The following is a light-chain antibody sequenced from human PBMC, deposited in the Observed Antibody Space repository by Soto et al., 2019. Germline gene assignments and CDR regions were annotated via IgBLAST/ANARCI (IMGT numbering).Light chain of an antibody. CDR3: LQDFKYPRT. J-gene: IGKJ1*01. V-gene: IGKV1-6*01. Sequence: IQMTQSPSSMSASVGDRVTITCRASQDISNELGWYQQKPGKAPRLLIYGTFSLQSGVPSRFSGSGSGTDFTLTISSLQPEDFATYYCLQDFKYPRTFGQGTKVEVK. CDR1: QDISNE. CDR2: GTF.